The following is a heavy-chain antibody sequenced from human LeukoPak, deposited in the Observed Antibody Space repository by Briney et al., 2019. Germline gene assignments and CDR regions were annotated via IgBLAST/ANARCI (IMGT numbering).Heavy chain of an antibody. J-gene: IGHJ6*03. D-gene: IGHD4-17*01. CDR2: IYRSGST. V-gene: IGHV4-38-2*02. CDR1: NYSISNSLY. CDR3: ARGTYGYYMDV. Sequence: SEPLSLTCSGSNYSISNSLYWGWLRQPPGRVLEWIGRIYRSGSTFYNPSLKSRVTIPLDTSKTHFSLKLSSVTAADTAVYFCARGTYGYYMDVWGKGTTVTVSS.